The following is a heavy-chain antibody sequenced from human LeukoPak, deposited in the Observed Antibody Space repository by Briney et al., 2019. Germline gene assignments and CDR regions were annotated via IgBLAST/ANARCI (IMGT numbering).Heavy chain of an antibody. D-gene: IGHD5-12*01. CDR2: ISSSSSYI. Sequence: GGSLRLSCAASGFTFSSYSMNWVRQAPGKGLEWVSSISSSSSYIYYADSVKGRFTISRDNSKNTLYLQMNSLRAEDTAVYYCAKASGYPPPHYFDYWGQGTLVTVSS. V-gene: IGHV3-21*04. CDR1: GFTFSSYS. CDR3: AKASGYPPPHYFDY. J-gene: IGHJ4*02.